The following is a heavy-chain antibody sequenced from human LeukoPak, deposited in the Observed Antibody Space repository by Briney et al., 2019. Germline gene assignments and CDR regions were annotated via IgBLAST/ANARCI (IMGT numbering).Heavy chain of an antibody. D-gene: IGHD3-16*01. CDR1: GFTFSSYA. J-gene: IGHJ6*03. CDR3: ARAPWGSPYYMDV. Sequence: GGSLGLSCAASGFTFSSYAMHRVRQAPGKGLEWVAVISYDGSNKYYADSVKGRFTISRDNSKNTLYLQMNSLRAEDTAVYYCARAPWGSPYYMDVWGKGTTVTVSS. V-gene: IGHV3-30*01. CDR2: ISYDGSNK.